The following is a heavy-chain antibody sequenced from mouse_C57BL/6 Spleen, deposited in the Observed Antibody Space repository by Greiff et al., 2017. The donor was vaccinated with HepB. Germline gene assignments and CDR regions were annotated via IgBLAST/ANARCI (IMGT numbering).Heavy chain of an antibody. Sequence: VQLKESGPGMVKPSQSLSLTCTVTGYSITSGYDWHWIRHFPGNKLEWMGYISYSGSTNYNPSLKSRISITHDTSKNHFFLKLNSVTTEDTATYYCAIGLPGYFDYWGQGTTLTVSS. CDR2: ISYSGST. CDR1: GYSITSGYD. V-gene: IGHV3-1*01. J-gene: IGHJ2*01. CDR3: AIGLPGYFDY. D-gene: IGHD2-4*01.